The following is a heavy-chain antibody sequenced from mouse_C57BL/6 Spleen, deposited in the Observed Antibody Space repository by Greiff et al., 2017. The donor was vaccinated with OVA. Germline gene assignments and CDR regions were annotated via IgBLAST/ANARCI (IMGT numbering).Heavy chain of an antibody. D-gene: IGHD4-1*01. CDR1: GYTFTDYE. CDR3: TRSLTGTFFAY. CDR2: IDPETGGT. J-gene: IGHJ3*01. Sequence: QVQLQQSGAELVRPGASVTLSCKASGYTFTDYEMHWVKQTPVHGLEWIGAIDPETGGTAYNQKFKGKAILTADKSSSTAYMELRSLTSEDSAVYYCTRSLTGTFFAYWGQGTLVTVSA. V-gene: IGHV1-15*01.